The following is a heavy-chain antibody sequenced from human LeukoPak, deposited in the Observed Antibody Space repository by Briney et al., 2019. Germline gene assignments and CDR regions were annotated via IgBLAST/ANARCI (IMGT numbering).Heavy chain of an antibody. CDR3: AKDGTLDSAFDI. CDR2: ITGRSDST. CDR1: GFIFSNFA. J-gene: IGHJ3*02. V-gene: IGHV3-23*01. Sequence: PGGSLRLSCAAPGFIFSNFAMSWVPQTPGKGLEWVSAITGRSDSTYYADSVKGRFTISRDNSKNTLYLQMNSLRAEDTAVYYCAKDGTLDSAFDIWGQGTMVTVSS. D-gene: IGHD1-1*01.